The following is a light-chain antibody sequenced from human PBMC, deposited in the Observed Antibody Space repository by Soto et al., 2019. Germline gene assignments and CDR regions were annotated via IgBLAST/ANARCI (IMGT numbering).Light chain of an antibody. CDR3: AAWDDSLNGFV. J-gene: IGLJ1*01. V-gene: IGLV1-36*01. CDR2: YDD. CDR1: NSNIGQYA. Sequence: QLVLTQPPSVSEAPRQRVTISCSGSNSNIGQYAVNWYQQLPGEAPKLLIHYDDVLPSGVSDRFSGSKSGTSASLAISGLQSEDEADYYCAAWDDSLNGFVFGTGTKLTVL.